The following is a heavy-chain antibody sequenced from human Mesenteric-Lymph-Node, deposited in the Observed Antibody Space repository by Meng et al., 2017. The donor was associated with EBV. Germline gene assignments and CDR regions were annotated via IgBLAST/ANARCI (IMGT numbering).Heavy chain of an antibody. CDR1: SGSISNSNW. J-gene: IGHJ4*02. V-gene: IGHV4-4*02. CDR2: IFHSGGT. D-gene: IGHD3-16*02. CDR3: ARITFGGAIGD. Sequence: VKRTGSGAGQVTPCGARSLPCAVASGSISNSNWWSWVRQPAGKGLQWIGEIFHSGGTNYNPSLKSRVTISVDKSKNQFSLKVNSLTAADTAVYYCARITFGGAIGDWGQGTLVTVSS.